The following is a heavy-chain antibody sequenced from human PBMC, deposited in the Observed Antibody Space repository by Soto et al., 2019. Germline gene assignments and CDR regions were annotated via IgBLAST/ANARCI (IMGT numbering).Heavy chain of an antibody. D-gene: IGHD6-19*01. CDR2: ISASGNYT. CDR3: AKVVGQWLVGLGYYFYGMDV. Sequence: GGSLRLSCAVSGFTFSSYAMTWVRQAPGKGLEWVSGISASGNYTYYADFLKGRFTISRDNSKDTVYLQMDSLRAEDTAVYYCAKVVGQWLVGLGYYFYGMDVWGQGTTVTVSS. J-gene: IGHJ6*02. CDR1: GFTFSSYA. V-gene: IGHV3-23*01.